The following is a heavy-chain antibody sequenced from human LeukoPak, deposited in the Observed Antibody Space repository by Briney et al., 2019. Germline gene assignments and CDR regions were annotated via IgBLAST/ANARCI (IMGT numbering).Heavy chain of an antibody. J-gene: IGHJ4*02. V-gene: IGHV3-23*01. CDR1: GFTFSSYA. D-gene: IGHD3-9*01. CDR3: AKDRARRYFDWLSHPSPFIDY. Sequence: GGSLRLSCAASGFTFSSYAMSWVRQAPGKGLEWVSAISGSGGSTYYADSAKGRFTISRDNSKNTLYLQMNSLRAEDTAVYYCAKDRARRYFDWLSHPSPFIDYWGQGTLVTVSS. CDR2: ISGSGGST.